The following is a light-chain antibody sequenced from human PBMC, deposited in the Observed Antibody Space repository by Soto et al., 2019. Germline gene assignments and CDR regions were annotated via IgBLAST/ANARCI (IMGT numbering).Light chain of an antibody. CDR3: ISYTGSRASHV. J-gene: IGLJ1*01. CDR2: EVS. Sequence: QSALTQPASVSGSPGQSITISCTGTTNDVGDYNYVAWYQQHSGKVPRLMIYEVSNRPPGVSYRFSGSKSGSTASLTISGLQAEDEADYYCISYTGSRASHVFGTGTKRTVL. CDR1: TNDVGDYNY. V-gene: IGLV2-14*01.